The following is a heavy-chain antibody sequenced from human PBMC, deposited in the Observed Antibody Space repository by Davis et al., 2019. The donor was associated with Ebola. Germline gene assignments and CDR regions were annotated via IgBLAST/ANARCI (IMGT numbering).Heavy chain of an antibody. Sequence: ASVKVSCKASGYTFTSYGISWVRQAPGQGLEWMGWISAYNGNTNYAQKFQGRVTMTRNTSISTAYMELSSLRSEDTAVYYCAAVVAATDDAFDIWGQGTMVTVSS. J-gene: IGHJ3*02. CDR2: ISAYNGNT. CDR1: GYTFTSYG. CDR3: AAVVAATDDAFDI. V-gene: IGHV1-18*01. D-gene: IGHD2-15*01.